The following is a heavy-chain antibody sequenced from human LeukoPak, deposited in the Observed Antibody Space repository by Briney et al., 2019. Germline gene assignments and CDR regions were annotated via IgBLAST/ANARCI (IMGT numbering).Heavy chain of an antibody. V-gene: IGHV4-4*07. Sequence: SETLSLTCTVSGGSISSYYWSWIRQPAGEGLEWIGRIYTSGSTNYNPSLKSRVTMSVDTSKNQFSLKLSSVTAADTAVYYCAATPRFLEWLPRMDASMDVWGQGTTVTVSS. J-gene: IGHJ6*02. CDR1: GGSISSYY. D-gene: IGHD3-3*01. CDR3: AATPRFLEWLPRMDASMDV. CDR2: IYTSGST.